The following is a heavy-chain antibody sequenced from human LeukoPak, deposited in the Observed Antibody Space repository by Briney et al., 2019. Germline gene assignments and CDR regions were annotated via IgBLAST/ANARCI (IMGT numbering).Heavy chain of an antibody. J-gene: IGHJ4*02. CDR1: GFTFSDYG. D-gene: IGHD6-6*01. Sequence: GALRLSCAASGFTFSDYGIHWVRQAPGQGLEWVALIWYDGSKKYYADSVKGRFTISRDNTKNTLYLQLNSLRADDTAVYYCARAHSSSSTFDLWGQGTLVTVSS. V-gene: IGHV3-33*01. CDR3: ARAHSSSSTFDL. CDR2: IWYDGSKK.